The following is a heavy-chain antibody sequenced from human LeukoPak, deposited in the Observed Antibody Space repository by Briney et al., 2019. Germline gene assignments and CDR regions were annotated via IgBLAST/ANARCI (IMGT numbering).Heavy chain of an antibody. CDR1: GYTFTIYD. CDR2: MNPNSGDT. Sequence: ASVKVSCKASGYTFTIYDVNWGRQATGQGLEGVGWMNPNSGDTGYAQKFQGRVTMTRNTSISTAYMELSSLRSEDTAVYYCARSRDSSGWSHYYYYMDVWGKGTTVTISS. V-gene: IGHV1-8*01. J-gene: IGHJ6*03. CDR3: ARSRDSSGWSHYYYYMDV. D-gene: IGHD6-19*01.